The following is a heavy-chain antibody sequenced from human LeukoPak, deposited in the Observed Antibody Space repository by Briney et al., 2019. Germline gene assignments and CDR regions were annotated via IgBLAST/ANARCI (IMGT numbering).Heavy chain of an antibody. J-gene: IGHJ4*02. CDR2: ISYDGSHK. CDR3: ARGTGTRVAPYYFDH. D-gene: IGHD1-1*01. CDR1: GFTFSSFA. Sequence: PGRSLRLSCAGSGFTFSSFAMHWVHQAPGKGLEWVAVISYDGSHKYYADSVKGRFTISRDNSKNTLYVQMNSLRTEDTAMYYCARGTGTRVAPYYFDHWGQGTLVTVSS. V-gene: IGHV3-30-3*01.